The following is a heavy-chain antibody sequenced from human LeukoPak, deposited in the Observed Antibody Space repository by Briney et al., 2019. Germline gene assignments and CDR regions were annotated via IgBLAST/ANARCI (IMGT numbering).Heavy chain of an antibody. J-gene: IGHJ6*02. CDR2: ISSSSSYI. V-gene: IGHV3-21*01. CDR3: ARDLYSRLDYYYGMDV. Sequence: PGGSLRLSCAASGFTFSSYSMNWVRQAPGKGLEWVSSISSSSSYIYYADSVKGRFTISRDNAKNSLYLQMNSLRAEDTAVYYCARDLYSRLDYYYGMDVWGQGTTVTVSS. CDR1: GFTFSSYS. D-gene: IGHD2-15*01.